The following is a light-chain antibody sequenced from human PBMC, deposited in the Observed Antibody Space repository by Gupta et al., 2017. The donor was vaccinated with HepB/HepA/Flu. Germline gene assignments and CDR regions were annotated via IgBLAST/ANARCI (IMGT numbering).Light chain of an antibody. CDR3: GTWDSSLSAGV. Sequence: QSELTQPPTVSAAPGQKVTISCSGSSSNIGNNYVSWYQQLPGTAPKFLIYENNKRPSGIPDRFSGSKSGTSATLGITGLQTGDEADYYCGTWDSSLSAGVFGGGTKLTVL. V-gene: IGLV1-51*02. CDR1: SSNIGNNY. CDR2: ENN. J-gene: IGLJ2*01.